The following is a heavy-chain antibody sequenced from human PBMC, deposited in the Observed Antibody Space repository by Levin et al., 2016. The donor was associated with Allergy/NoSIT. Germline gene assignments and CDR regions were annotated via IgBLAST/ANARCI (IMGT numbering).Heavy chain of an antibody. CDR3: ARPRPVVGPWLDS. V-gene: IGHV1-18*01. CDR2: ISAYSGKT. D-gene: IGHD2-2*01. Sequence: WVRQAPGQGLEWMGWISAYSGKTKYAEKFQDKVIITRDTSTSTAYLELTSLRSDDTAVYYCARPRPVVGPWLDSWGQGTLVTVSS. J-gene: IGHJ5*01.